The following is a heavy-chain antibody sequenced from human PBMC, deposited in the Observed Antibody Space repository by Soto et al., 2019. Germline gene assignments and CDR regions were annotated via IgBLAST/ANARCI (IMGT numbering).Heavy chain of an antibody. CDR2: IDWDDGK. J-gene: IGHJ4*02. Sequence: PTLVTPTQTLTLPCTLSGFSLSTSGMRVNWIRQPPGKALEWLARIDWDDGKFYSTSLQNRLTISKDTSKNQVVLTMTNMDLVDTATYYCARMRYSSGWSYYFDYWGQGTLVTVS. D-gene: IGHD6-19*01. V-gene: IGHV2-70*04. CDR1: GFSLSTSGMR. CDR3: ARMRYSSGWSYYFDY.